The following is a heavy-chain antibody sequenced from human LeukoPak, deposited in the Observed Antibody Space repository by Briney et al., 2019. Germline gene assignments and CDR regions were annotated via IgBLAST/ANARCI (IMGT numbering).Heavy chain of an antibody. V-gene: IGHV1-2*02. D-gene: IGHD1-26*01. CDR2: INPNSGGT. CDR3: ARDKGKYSGSYPLDY. CDR1: GYTFTGYY. Sequence: GASVTVSCKASGYTFTGYYVHWVRQAPGQGLEWMGWINPNSGGTNYAQKFQGRVTMTRDTSISTAYMELSRLRSDDTAVYYCARDKGKYSGSYPLDYWGQGTLVTVSS. J-gene: IGHJ4*02.